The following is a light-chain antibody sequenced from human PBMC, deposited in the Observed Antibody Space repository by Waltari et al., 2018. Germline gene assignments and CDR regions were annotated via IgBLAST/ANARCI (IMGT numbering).Light chain of an antibody. CDR1: SSDVGSYNF. CDR3: CSYAGSTTPNWV. J-gene: IGLJ3*02. CDR2: DAI. V-gene: IGLV2-23*01. Sequence: QSALTQPASVSGSPGQSITISCTGISSDVGSYNFVSWYQQHPGNAPKLMIYDAIIRPSGVSDRFSGSKAGNTASLTIAGLQGEDEGDYYCCSYAGSTTPNWVFGGGTKLTVL.